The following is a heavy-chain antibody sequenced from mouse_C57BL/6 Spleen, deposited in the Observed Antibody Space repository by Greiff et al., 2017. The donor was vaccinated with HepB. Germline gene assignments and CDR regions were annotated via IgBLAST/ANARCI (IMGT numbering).Heavy chain of an antibody. CDR1: GFTFSDYG. V-gene: IGHV5-17*01. J-gene: IGHJ1*03. D-gene: IGHD1-1*01. CDR3: ANYYGSSYVGRYFDV. Sequence: EVQLVESGGGLVKPGGSLKLSCAASGFTFSDYGMHWVRQAPEKGLEWVAYISSGSSTIYYADTVKGRFTISRDNAKNTLFLQMTSLRSEDTAMYYCANYYGSSYVGRYFDVWGTGTTVTVSS. CDR2: ISSGSSTI.